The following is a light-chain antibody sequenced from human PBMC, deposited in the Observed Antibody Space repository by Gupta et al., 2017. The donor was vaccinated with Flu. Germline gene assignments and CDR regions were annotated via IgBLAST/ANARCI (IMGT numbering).Light chain of an antibody. J-gene: IGLJ3*02. Sequence: QSALTQPASVSGSPGQSITISCTGTSSDVGGYHYVSWYQQHPGKAPKLMIYQVSNRPSGVSNRVSGSKSGNTASLTISGLQAEDEADYYCSSYTTSSIWVFGGGTKLTVL. V-gene: IGLV2-14*01. CDR2: QVS. CDR1: SSDVGGYHY. CDR3: SSYTTSSIWV.